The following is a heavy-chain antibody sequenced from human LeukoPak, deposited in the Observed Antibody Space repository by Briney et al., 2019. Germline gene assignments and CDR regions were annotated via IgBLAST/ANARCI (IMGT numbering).Heavy chain of an antibody. V-gene: IGHV4-34*01. J-gene: IGHJ4*02. CDR1: GGSFNGYY. Sequence: PSETLSLTCAVPGGSFNGYYWSWIRQPPGKGLEWIGEINDSRSTKYNPSLKSRVTISVDTSKNQFSLKLNSVTAADTSVYYCSRGPPVVYDVLTGYYRFDYWGQGTLVTVSS. D-gene: IGHD3-9*01. CDR3: SRGPPVVYDVLTGYYRFDY. CDR2: INDSRST.